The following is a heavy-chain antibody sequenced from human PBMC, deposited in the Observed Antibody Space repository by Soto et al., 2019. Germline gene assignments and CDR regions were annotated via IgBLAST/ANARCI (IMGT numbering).Heavy chain of an antibody. CDR1: GGSISSSSYY. Sequence: QLQLQESGPGLVKPSETLSLTCTVSGGSISSSSYYWGWIRQPPGKGLEWIGSIYYSGSTYYNPSXXSRVTISVDTXXHXFXXKLSSVTAADTAVYYCATAGSVTPAYYYYYYGMDVWGQGTTVTVSS. V-gene: IGHV4-39*01. D-gene: IGHD3-10*01. CDR2: IYYSGST. CDR3: ATAGSVTPAYYYYYYGMDV. J-gene: IGHJ6*02.